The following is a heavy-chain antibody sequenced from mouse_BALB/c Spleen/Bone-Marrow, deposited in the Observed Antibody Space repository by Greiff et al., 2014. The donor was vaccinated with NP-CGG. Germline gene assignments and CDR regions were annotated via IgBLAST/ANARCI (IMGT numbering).Heavy chain of an antibody. CDR3: AREIRWYFDV. CDR2: IRSNANGSTS. Sequence: EVQLEQSGGELVQPGGSLKISCEGSGYTFTDYSVRWVRQPHGKTLEWLGFIRSNANGSTSEYSATGKGLFTIARYNSQSILYLQMITLRAYDSSTYDCAREIRWYFDVWGAGTTVTVSS. CDR1: GYTFTDYS. J-gene: IGHJ1*01. V-gene: IGHV7-3*02.